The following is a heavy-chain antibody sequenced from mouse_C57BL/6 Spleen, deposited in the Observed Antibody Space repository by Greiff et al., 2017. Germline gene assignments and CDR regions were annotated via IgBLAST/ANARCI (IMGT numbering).Heavy chain of an antibody. CDR3: ARSGDFDY. V-gene: IGHV1-69*01. CDR2: IDPSDSYT. J-gene: IGHJ2*01. CDR1: GYTFTSYW. Sequence: VQLQQPGAELVIPGASVKLSCKASGYTFTSYWMHWVKQRPGQGLEWIGEIDPSDSYTNYNQKFKGKSTLTVDKSSSTAYMQLSSLTSEDSAVYYCARSGDFDYWGQGTTLTVSS.